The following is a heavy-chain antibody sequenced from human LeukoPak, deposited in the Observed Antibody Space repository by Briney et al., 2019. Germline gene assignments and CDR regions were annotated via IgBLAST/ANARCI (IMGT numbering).Heavy chain of an antibody. Sequence: PGGSLRLSCAASGFTSSGSAMHWVRQASGKGLEWLGRIRSKADSYTTAYAASVKGRFIVSRDDSKNTAYLQMNSLKTEDTAVYYCRAAADLNDYWGQGTLVTVSS. J-gene: IGHJ4*02. D-gene: IGHD6-13*01. CDR3: RAAADLNDY. CDR1: GFTSSGSA. CDR2: IRSKADSYTT. V-gene: IGHV3-73*01.